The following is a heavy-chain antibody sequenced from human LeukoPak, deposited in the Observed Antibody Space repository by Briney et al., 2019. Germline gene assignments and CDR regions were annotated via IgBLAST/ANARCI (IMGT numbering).Heavy chain of an antibody. Sequence: GGSLRLSCAASGFTVSSNYMSWVRQAPGKGLEWVSVIYSDGSTYFADSVKGRFTISRDTSKNTLYLQMNSLRAEDTAVYYCARNHHDYGGEFDYWGQGTLVTVSS. CDR3: ARNHHDYGGEFDY. CDR1: GFTVSSNY. J-gene: IGHJ4*02. CDR2: IYSDGST. V-gene: IGHV3-53*01. D-gene: IGHD4-23*01.